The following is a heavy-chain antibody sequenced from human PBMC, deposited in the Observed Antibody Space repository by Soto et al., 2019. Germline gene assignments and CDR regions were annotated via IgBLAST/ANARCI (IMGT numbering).Heavy chain of an antibody. D-gene: IGHD6-19*01. CDR2: ISYDGSNK. CDR3: ARDRSIAVAGPGRSIGDAFDI. CDR1: GFTFSSYA. V-gene: IGHV3-30-3*01. Sequence: GGSLRLSCAASGFTFSSYAMHWVRQAPGKGLEWVAVISYDGSNKYYADSVKGRFTISRDNSKNTLYLQMNSLRAEDTAVYYCARDRSIAVAGPGRSIGDAFDIWGQGTMVTVSS. J-gene: IGHJ3*02.